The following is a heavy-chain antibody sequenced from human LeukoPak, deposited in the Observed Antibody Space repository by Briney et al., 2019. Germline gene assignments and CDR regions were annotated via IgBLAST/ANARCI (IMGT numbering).Heavy chain of an antibody. Sequence: GGSLRLSCAASGFTFSSYAMTWVRQAPGKGLEWVSAISGSAERTYYADSVKGRFTISRDNSKNTLYLQMSSLRAEDTAVYYCAKRSYCFGAACLFDPWGQGTLVTVSS. CDR1: GFTFSSYA. J-gene: IGHJ5*02. CDR2: ISGSAERT. CDR3: AKRSYCFGAACLFDP. D-gene: IGHD2-15*01. V-gene: IGHV3-23*01.